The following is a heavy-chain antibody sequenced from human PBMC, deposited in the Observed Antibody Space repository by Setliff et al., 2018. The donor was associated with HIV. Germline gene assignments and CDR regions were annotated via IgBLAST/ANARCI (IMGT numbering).Heavy chain of an antibody. D-gene: IGHD1-1*01. CDR2: INAGDDNR. V-gene: IGHV1-3*01. CDR1: GYTFSTNA. CDR3: ASSAGAVPTTAPYGDYYYYFYMDV. Sequence: ASVKVSCKAFGYTFSTNAIHWVRQAPGQRLEWMGYINAGDDNRRYSEKFQGRVTITTDESTNTVYMELYSLTSEDTAIYYCASSAGAVPTTAPYGDYYYYFYMDVWGKGTTVTVSS. J-gene: IGHJ6*03.